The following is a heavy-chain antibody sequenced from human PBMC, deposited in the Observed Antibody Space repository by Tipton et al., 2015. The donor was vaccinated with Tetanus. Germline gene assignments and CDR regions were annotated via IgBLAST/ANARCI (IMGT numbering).Heavy chain of an antibody. D-gene: IGHD3-3*01. CDR2: ISYSGST. CDR3: ARANYDFPKKGPFDS. CDR1: GGSVRSGSYY. J-gene: IGHJ4*02. Sequence: LRLSCTVSGGSVRSGSYYWNWIRQPPGKGLEWIGYISYSGSTNSNYSLKSRITISQDTPKNQFSLKLTSVTAADTAVYYCARANYDFPKKGPFDSWGQGTLVIVSS. V-gene: IGHV4-61*01.